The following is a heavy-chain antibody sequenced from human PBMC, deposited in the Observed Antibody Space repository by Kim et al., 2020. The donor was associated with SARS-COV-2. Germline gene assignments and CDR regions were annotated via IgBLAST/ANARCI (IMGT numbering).Heavy chain of an antibody. D-gene: IGHD4-17*01. CDR3: ARDPDYGGEAGSHDAFD. V-gene: IGHV3-48*04. CDR1: GFTFSSYT. Sequence: GGSLRLSCSASGFTFSSYTMNWVRQAPGKGLEWDSYISSTSETIYYADSVKGRFTISRDNAKNLLYLQMYSLSAEDTAVYFCARDPDYGGEAGSHDAFD. J-gene: IGHJ3*01. CDR2: ISSTSETI.